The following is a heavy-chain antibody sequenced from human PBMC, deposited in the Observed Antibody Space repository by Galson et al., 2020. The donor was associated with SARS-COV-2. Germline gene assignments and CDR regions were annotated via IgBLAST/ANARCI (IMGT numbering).Heavy chain of an antibody. CDR3: VRDFFADHNWFDV. Sequence: ASVKVSCKATGYTFGAYYLHWVRQAPGQGLEWMGWINPNSGDTNYAQKFQGRVIMTRDRYINTIYMDLSSLRSDDTAIYYCVRDFFADHNWFDVWGQGTLVNVSS. V-gene: IGHV1-2*02. CDR2: INPNSGDT. D-gene: IGHD3-3*01. CDR1: GYTFGAYY. J-gene: IGHJ5*02.